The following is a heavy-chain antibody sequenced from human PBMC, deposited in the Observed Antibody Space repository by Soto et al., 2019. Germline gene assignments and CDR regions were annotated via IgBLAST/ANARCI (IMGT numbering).Heavy chain of an antibody. CDR2: IYHSGST. CDR3: ARGDTVITPFDY. V-gene: IGHV4-30-2*01. D-gene: IGHD5-18*01. CDR1: GGSINSGGYS. Sequence: NPSETLSLTCAVSGGSINSGGYSWSWIRQPPGKGLEWIGFIYHSGSTYYNPSLKSRVTISVDTSKNQFSLKLSSVTAADTAIYYCARGDTVITPFDYWGQGTLVTVSS. J-gene: IGHJ4*02.